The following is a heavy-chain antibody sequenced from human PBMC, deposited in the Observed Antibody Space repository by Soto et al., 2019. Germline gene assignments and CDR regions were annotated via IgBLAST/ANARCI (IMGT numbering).Heavy chain of an antibody. CDR3: AKAVYRSGTPFDY. CDR1: GFTFSSYG. D-gene: IGHD3-16*02. J-gene: IGHJ4*02. V-gene: IGHV3-23*01. CDR2: ISGSGGST. Sequence: PGGSLRLSCAASGFTFSSYGMHWVRQAPGKGLEWVSAISGSGGSTYYADSVKGRFTISRDNSKNTLYLQMNSLRAEDTAVYYCAKAVYRSGTPFDYWGQGTLVTVSS.